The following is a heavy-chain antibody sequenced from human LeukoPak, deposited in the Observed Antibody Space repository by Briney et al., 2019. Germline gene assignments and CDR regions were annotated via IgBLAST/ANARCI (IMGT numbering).Heavy chain of an antibody. J-gene: IGHJ6*02. D-gene: IGHD2-21*01. CDR3: AREAISAPYYYYVMDV. CDR1: GYTFTGYY. Sequence: GASVKVSCKASGYTFTGYYMHWVRQAPGQGLEWMGWINPNSGSTNYAQKFQGRVTMTRDTSISTAYMELSRLRSNDTAVYYCAREAISAPYYYYVMDVWGQGTTVTVSS. CDR2: INPNSGST. V-gene: IGHV1-2*02.